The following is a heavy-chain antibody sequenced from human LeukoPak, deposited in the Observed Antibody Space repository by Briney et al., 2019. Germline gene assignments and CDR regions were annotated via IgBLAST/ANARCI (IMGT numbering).Heavy chain of an antibody. Sequence: SETLSLTCTVSGGSISSSSYYWGWIRQPPGKGLEWIGSIYYSGSTYYNPSLKSRVTISVDTSKNQFSLKLGSVTAADTAVYYCARSYYYYYFDYWGQGTLVTVSS. V-gene: IGHV4-39*01. CDR1: GGSISSSSYY. D-gene: IGHD3-10*01. J-gene: IGHJ4*02. CDR3: ARSYYYYYFDY. CDR2: IYYSGST.